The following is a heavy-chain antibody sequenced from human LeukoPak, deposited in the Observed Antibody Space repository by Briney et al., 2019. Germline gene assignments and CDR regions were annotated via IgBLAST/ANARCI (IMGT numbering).Heavy chain of an antibody. CDR2: INPDGSEE. CDR1: GFTFNDDW. J-gene: IGHJ4*02. Sequence: GGSLRLSCAASGFTFNDDWMTWVRQAPRKGREWVATINPDGSEEFHVASVGGRFTISRDNAKKTLFLQMNSLRVEDTAVYYCTRPQHRVFHYWGQGTLVTVSS. CDR3: TRPQHRVFHY. V-gene: IGHV3-7*03. D-gene: IGHD1-14*01.